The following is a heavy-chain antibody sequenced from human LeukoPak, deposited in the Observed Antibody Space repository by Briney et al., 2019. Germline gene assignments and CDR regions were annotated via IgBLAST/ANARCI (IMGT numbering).Heavy chain of an antibody. J-gene: IGHJ5*02. D-gene: IGHD3-10*01. CDR1: GCSISSYY. CDR3: ARETAMGRGVKGTSWFDP. Sequence: SETLSLTCTVSGCSISSYYWSWIRQPPGKGLEWIGYIYYSGSTNYNPSLKSRVTISVDTSKNQFSLKLSSVTAADTAVYYCARETAMGRGVKGTSWFDPWGQGTLVTVSS. CDR2: IYYSGST. V-gene: IGHV4-59*01.